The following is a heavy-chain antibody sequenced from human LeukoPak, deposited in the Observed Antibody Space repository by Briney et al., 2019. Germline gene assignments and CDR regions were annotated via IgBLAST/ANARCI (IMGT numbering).Heavy chain of an antibody. J-gene: IGHJ4*02. V-gene: IGHV1-18*01. Sequence: ASVNLSCKASGYTFTIYGISWVRQAPGQGLEWMGWINSDDGDTRYAQNFQGRVTVTTDTSTTTAYMDLRSLRSDDAAVYYCARDADGSGTLLDYWSQGTLVTVSS. CDR3: ARDADGSGTLLDY. CDR2: INSDDGDT. D-gene: IGHD3-10*01. CDR1: GYTFTIYG.